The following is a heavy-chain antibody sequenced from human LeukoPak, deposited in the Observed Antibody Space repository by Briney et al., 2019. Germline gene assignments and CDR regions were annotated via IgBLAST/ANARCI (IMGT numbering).Heavy chain of an antibody. CDR2: ISGGGSSI. V-gene: IGHV3-11*04. Sequence: GGSLRLSCAASGFTFSDHYMSWIRQSPGKGLEWISYISGGGSSIQYADSVEGRFTISRDNTKNSLYLQMNSLRVEDTAVYFCAREYGYYFDYWGQGTLVTVSS. D-gene: IGHD3-10*01. CDR3: AREYGYYFDY. J-gene: IGHJ4*02. CDR1: GFTFSDHY.